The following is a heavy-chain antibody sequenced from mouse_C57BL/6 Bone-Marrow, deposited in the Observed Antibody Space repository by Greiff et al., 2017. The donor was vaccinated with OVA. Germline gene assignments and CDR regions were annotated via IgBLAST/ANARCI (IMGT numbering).Heavy chain of an antibody. V-gene: IGHV14-3*01. CDR3: ASDYGPRVS. J-gene: IGHJ2*01. CDR1: GFNIKNTY. CDR2: IDPANGNT. D-gene: IGHD1-1*02. Sequence: EVQGVESVAELVRPGASVKLSCTASGFNIKNTYMHWVKQRPEQGLEWIGRIDPANGNTKYAPKFQGKATITADTSSNTAYLQLSSLPSEDPAFYYGASDYGPRVSWGQGTTPTVSS.